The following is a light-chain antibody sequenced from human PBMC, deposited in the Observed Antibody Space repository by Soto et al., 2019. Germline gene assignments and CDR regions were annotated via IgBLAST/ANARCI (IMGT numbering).Light chain of an antibody. CDR2: AAS. V-gene: IGKV1-39*01. CDR3: QQSYRTPFT. Sequence: DIQMTQSPSSLSASVGDRVTITCRASQSISSYLNWYQQKPGKAPKLLLYAASSVQSGVPSRFNGSGSGTDFTRTIRSLQPEDFATYYCQQSYRTPFTFGPGTKVDIK. CDR1: QSISSY. J-gene: IGKJ3*01.